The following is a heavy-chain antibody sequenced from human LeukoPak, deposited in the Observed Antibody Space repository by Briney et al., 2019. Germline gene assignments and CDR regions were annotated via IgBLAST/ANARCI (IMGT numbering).Heavy chain of an antibody. CDR2: INHGGST. CDR1: GGSISGYY. D-gene: IGHD6-13*01. Sequence: RPSETLSLXCAVYGGSISGYYWSWIRQTPGKGLEWIGEINHGGSTNYNPSLKSRVTISVDTSKKQFSLKLYSVAAADTAVYYCARREGIEAAGTDYWGQGTLVTVSS. J-gene: IGHJ4*02. CDR3: ARREGIEAAGTDY. V-gene: IGHV4-34*01.